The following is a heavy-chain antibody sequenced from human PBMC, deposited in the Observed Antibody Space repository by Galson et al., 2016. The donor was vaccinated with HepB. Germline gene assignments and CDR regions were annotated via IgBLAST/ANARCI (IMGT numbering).Heavy chain of an antibody. CDR2: IYPGDSDT. CDR3: ARHWDSGSFDLDY. J-gene: IGHJ4*02. V-gene: IGHV5-51*01. D-gene: IGHD3-10*01. CDR1: GYTFTNYW. Sequence: QSGAEVKKSGGSLKISCKGSGYTFTNYWIGWVRQKPGKGLEWMGIIYPGDSDTRYSPSFQGQVTISADKSFRTAYLQWSSLKASDTAMYYCARHWDSGSFDLDYWGQGTLVTVSS.